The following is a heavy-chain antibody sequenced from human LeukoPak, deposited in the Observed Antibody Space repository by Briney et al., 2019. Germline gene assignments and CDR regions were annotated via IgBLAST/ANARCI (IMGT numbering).Heavy chain of an antibody. Sequence: GGSLRLSCAAYGFTFSSYAMHWVRQAPGKGLEYVSAISSNGGSTYYANSVKGRFTISRDNSKNTLYLQMGSLRAEDMAVYYCARAITMTYWGQGTLVTVSS. V-gene: IGHV3-64*01. CDR2: ISSNGGST. CDR3: ARAITMTY. D-gene: IGHD3-22*01. J-gene: IGHJ4*02. CDR1: GFTFSSYA.